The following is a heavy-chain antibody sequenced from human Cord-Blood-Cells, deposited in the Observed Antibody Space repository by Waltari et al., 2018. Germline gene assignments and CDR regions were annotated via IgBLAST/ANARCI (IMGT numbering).Heavy chain of an antibody. CDR1: GYSIRSGYY. V-gene: IGHV4-38-2*02. Sequence: QVQLQESGPGLVKPSETLYLTCTVAGYSIRSGYYWGWHRQPPGKGLEWIGSIYHSGSTYYNPSLKSRVTISVDTSKNQFSLKPSSVTAADTAVYYCASGVVVPANYWFDPWGQGTLVTVSS. CDR2: IYHSGST. J-gene: IGHJ5*02. D-gene: IGHD2-2*01. CDR3: ASGVVVPANYWFDP.